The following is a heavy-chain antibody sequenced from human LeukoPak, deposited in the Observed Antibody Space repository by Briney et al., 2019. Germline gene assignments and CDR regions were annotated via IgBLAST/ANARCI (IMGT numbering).Heavy chain of an antibody. Sequence: PGGSLRLSCAASGFTVSSNYMSWVRQAPGKGLEWVSIIYSGGSTFYADSVKGRFTISRDNSKNTLYLQMNSLRAEDTAVYYCARQRGDILTGYYMPRGFDYWGQGTLVTVSS. CDR3: ARQRGDILTGYYMPRGFDY. D-gene: IGHD3-9*01. CDR1: GFTVSSNY. V-gene: IGHV3-66*04. J-gene: IGHJ4*02. CDR2: IYSGGST.